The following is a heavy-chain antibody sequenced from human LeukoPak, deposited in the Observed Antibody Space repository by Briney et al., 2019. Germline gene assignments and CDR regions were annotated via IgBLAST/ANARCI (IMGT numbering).Heavy chain of an antibody. V-gene: IGHV4-59*08. CDR3: ARRVGYCSGGSCYYYYYGMDV. J-gene: IGHJ6*02. D-gene: IGHD2-15*01. Sequence: SETPSLTCTISGGSTSTYYWSWIRQPPGKGLEWIGYIYYSGSTNYNPSLKSRVTISLDTSKNQFSLKLSSVTAADTAVYYCARRVGYCSGGSCYYYYYGMDVWGQGTTVTVSS. CDR1: GGSTSTYY. CDR2: IYYSGST.